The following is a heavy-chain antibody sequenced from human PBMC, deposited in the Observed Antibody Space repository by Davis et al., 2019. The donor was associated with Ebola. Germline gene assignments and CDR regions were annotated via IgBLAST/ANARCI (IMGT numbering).Heavy chain of an antibody. CDR2: ISGSGGST. V-gene: IGHV3-23*01. CDR3: ARTYYYGSGSYSNWFDP. D-gene: IGHD3-10*01. Sequence: PGGSLRLSCAASGFTFSSYAMSWVRQAPGKGLEWVSAISGSGGSTYYADSVKGRFTISRDNSKNTLYLQMNSLRAEDTAVYYCARTYYYGSGSYSNWFDPWGQGTLVTVSS. J-gene: IGHJ5*02. CDR1: GFTFSSYA.